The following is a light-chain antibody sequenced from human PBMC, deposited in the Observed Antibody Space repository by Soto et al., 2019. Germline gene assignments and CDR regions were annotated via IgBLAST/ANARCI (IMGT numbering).Light chain of an antibody. CDR2: GAS. J-gene: IGKJ1*01. V-gene: IGKV3-20*01. CDR3: QHYGGSPGT. Sequence: IVLTQSPGTLSLSPGERATLSCRASQSVSSSYLTWYKQKPGQAPRPLIYGASSRATAIPDRFSGSGSGTDFTLTIIRLEPEDFAVYYCQHYGGSPGTFGQGTKVDIK. CDR1: QSVSSSY.